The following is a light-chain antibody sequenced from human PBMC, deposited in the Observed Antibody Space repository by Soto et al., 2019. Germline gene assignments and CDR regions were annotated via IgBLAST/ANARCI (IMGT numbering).Light chain of an antibody. Sequence: QSVLSQPPSASGTPGQTVTISCSGSNSNIGSHAVNWYQQLPGRAHKFLISSNNLRPSGVPDRFSVSKSGTSASLAISGLRSEDEADYYCAAWDDNHSGVFGGGTKLTVL. CDR1: NSNIGSHA. CDR3: AAWDDNHSGV. CDR2: SNN. J-gene: IGLJ3*02. V-gene: IGLV1-44*01.